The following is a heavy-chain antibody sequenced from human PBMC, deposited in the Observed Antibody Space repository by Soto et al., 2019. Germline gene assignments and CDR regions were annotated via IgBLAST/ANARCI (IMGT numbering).Heavy chain of an antibody. J-gene: IGHJ3*01. D-gene: IGHD2-15*01. Sequence: SETLSLTCAVSGFFISSGNYWGWIRKPPGKGLEWIGSIFHGGNTYYNPSLKSRVTISVDMSKNQFSLKLNSVTAADTAFYYCARARWYDAFDVWGQGTVVTVSS. CDR3: ARARWYDAFDV. CDR2: IFHGGNT. CDR1: GFFISSGNY. V-gene: IGHV4-38-2*01.